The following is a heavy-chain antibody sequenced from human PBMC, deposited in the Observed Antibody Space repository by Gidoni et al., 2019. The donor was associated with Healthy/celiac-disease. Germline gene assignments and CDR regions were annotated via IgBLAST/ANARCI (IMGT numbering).Heavy chain of an antibody. J-gene: IGHJ5*02. CDR3: ARDDRDWNYWFDP. V-gene: IGHV4-38-2*02. D-gene: IGHD1-7*01. CDR2: IYHSGST. Sequence: QVQLQESGPGLVKPSQTLSLTCAVSGYSLSSGYYWGWIRQPPGKGLEWIGSIYHSGSTYYNPSLKSRVTISVDTSKNQFSLKLSSVTAADTAVYYCARDDRDWNYWFDPWGQGTLVTVSS. CDR1: GYSLSSGYY.